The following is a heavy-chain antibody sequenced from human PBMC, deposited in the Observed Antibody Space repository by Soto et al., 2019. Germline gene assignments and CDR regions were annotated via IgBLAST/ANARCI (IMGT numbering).Heavy chain of an antibody. Sequence: PSETLSPTCAVHGGSFSGYYWSWIRQPPGKGLEWIGEINHSGSTNYNPSLKSRVTISVDTSKNQFSLKLSSVTAADTAVYYCARDSRSTVTMFDYWGQGTLVTVSS. V-gene: IGHV4-34*01. CDR3: ARDSRSTVTMFDY. D-gene: IGHD4-17*01. J-gene: IGHJ4*02. CDR1: GGSFSGYY. CDR2: INHSGST.